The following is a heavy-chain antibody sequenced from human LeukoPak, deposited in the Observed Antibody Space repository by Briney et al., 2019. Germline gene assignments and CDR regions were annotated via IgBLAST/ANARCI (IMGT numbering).Heavy chain of an antibody. CDR2: IYHSGST. CDR1: GYSISSGYY. Sequence: PSETLSLTCAVSGYSISSGYYWGWIRQPPGKGLEWIGSIYHSGSTYYNPSLKSRVTISVDTSKNQFSLKLSSVTAADTAVYYCARHAYRGGDCLEIDYWGQGTLVTVSS. D-gene: IGHD2-21*01. J-gene: IGHJ4*02. V-gene: IGHV4-38-2*01. CDR3: ARHAYRGGDCLEIDY.